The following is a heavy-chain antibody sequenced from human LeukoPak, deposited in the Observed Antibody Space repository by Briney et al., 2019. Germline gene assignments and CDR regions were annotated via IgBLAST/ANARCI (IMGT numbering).Heavy chain of an antibody. CDR2: INPNRRGT. CDR3: ARTDDYGDY. Sequence: ASVQVSCKASVYTFTGYYMHWVRQAPGQGLEWMGWINPNRRGTDYTQKFQGRVTMTRDTSISTAYMELSRLRSDDTAVYYCARTDDYGDYWGQGTLVTVSS. V-gene: IGHV1-2*02. J-gene: IGHJ4*02. CDR1: VYTFTGYY.